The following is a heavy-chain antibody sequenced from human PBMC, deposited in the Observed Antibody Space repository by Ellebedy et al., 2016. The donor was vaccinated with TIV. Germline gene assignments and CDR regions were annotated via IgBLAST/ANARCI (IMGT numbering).Heavy chain of an antibody. J-gene: IGHJ4*02. Sequence: GESLKISCAASGFTFTTYSMNWVRQAPGKGLEWVAYISGNSNDIYYADSVRGRFAISRDNAMNSLYLQMQSLRDEDTAVYYCARGHNFDGSFYWGFDFWGQGTLVTVSS. CDR1: GFTFTTYS. CDR3: ARGHNFDGSFYWGFDF. D-gene: IGHD3-22*01. V-gene: IGHV3-48*02. CDR2: ISGNSNDI.